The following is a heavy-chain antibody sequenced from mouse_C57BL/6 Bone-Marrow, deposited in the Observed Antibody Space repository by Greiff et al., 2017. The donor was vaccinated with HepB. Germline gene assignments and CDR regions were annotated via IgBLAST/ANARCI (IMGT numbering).Heavy chain of an antibody. CDR1: GYTFTDYE. D-gene: IGHD2-2*01. V-gene: IGHV1-15*01. CDR3: TRGGLPYYYAMDY. Sequence: VQLQQSGAELVRPGASVTLSCKASGYTFTDYEMHWVKQTPVHVLEWIGAIDPETGGTAYNQKFKGKAILTADKSSSTAYMELRSLTSEDSAVYYCTRGGLPYYYAMDYWGQGTSVTVSS. J-gene: IGHJ4*01. CDR2: IDPETGGT.